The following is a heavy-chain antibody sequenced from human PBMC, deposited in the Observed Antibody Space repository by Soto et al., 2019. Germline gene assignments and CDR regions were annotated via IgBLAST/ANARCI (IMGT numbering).Heavy chain of an antibody. Sequence: QVQLQESGPGLVKPSETLSLTCTVSGGSVSSGSYYWSWIRQPPGKGLEWIGYIYYSGSTNYNPPRKSRVTISVDTSKNQFSLKLSSVTAADTAVYYCARGSIAVAGSQTDYWGQGTLVTVSS. CDR2: IYYSGST. V-gene: IGHV4-61*01. D-gene: IGHD6-19*01. CDR1: GGSVSSGSYY. J-gene: IGHJ4*02. CDR3: ARGSIAVAGSQTDY.